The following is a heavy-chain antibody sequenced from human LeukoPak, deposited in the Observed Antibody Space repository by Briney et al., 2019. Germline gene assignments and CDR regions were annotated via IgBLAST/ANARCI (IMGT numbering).Heavy chain of an antibody. J-gene: IGHJ6*03. CDR2: IYYSGST. CDR3: AKSAGGYYYYYMEV. Sequence: SETLSLTCTVSGGSISSYYWSWIRQPPGKGLEWIGYIYYSGSTNYNPSLKSRVTISVDTSKNQFSLKLSSVTAADTAVYYCAKSAGGYYYYYMEVWGKGTTVTVSS. V-gene: IGHV4-59*01. D-gene: IGHD3-10*01. CDR1: GGSISSYY.